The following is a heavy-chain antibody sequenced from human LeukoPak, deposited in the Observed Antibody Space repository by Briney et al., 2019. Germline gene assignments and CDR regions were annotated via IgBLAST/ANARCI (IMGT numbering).Heavy chain of an antibody. V-gene: IGHV4-59*01. J-gene: IGHJ3*02. CDR2: IYYSGST. CDR3: ARGGRDGYAANDAFDI. CDR1: GGSISSYY. Sequence: SETLCLTCTVSGGSISSYYRSWIRQPPGKGLEWIGYIYYSGSTNYNPSLKSRVTISVDTSKNQFSLKLSSVTAADTAVYYCARGGRDGYAANDAFDIWGQETMVTVSS. D-gene: IGHD5-24*01.